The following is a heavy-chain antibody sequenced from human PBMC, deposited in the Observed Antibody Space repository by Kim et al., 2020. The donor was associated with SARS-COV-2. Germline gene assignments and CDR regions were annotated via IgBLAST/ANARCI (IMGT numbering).Heavy chain of an antibody. J-gene: IGHJ6*02. D-gene: IGHD2-15*01. CDR2: IRSETDGGTA. CDR3: MLPSQDLAVVATTTGEYCLFYGLDV. CDR1: GFTFSKAW. Sequence: GGSLRLSCAASGFTFSKAWMTWVRQVPGKGLDWVGRIRSETDGGTADYAAPVRGRFTISRDDSRNTLYLQMNNLKAEDTAVYYCMLPSQDLAVVATTTGEYCLFYGLDVWGQGTTVTVSS. V-gene: IGHV3-15*01.